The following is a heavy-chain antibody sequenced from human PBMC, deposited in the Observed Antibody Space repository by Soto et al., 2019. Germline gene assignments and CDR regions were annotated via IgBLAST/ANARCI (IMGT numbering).Heavy chain of an antibody. J-gene: IGHJ4*02. CDR3: AKALDSSGYYVFDD. CDR2: ISGSGGST. V-gene: IGHV3-23*01. Sequence: PGGSLSLSCAASALPFSSHAMSWVRPAPGKGLEWVSTISGSGGSTYYADSVKGRFTISRDNSQNTVYLRMSSLRVENTAVYYCAKALDSSGYYVFDDGGQGIQGTV. D-gene: IGHD3-22*01. CDR1: ALPFSSHA.